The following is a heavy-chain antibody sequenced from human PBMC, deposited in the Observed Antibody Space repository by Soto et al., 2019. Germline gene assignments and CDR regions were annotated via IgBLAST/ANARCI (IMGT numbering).Heavy chain of an antibody. CDR1: GYTFTSYD. D-gene: IGHD2-2*01. V-gene: IGHV1-18*01. CDR2: ISAYNGNT. CDR3: ARDWTPAGPFDS. J-gene: IGHJ4*02. Sequence: SVKVACTASGYTFTSYDINWVRQATGQGLEWMGWISAYNGNTNYAQKLQGRVTMTTDTSTSTASMGLRSLRSDDTAVFYCARDWTPAGPFDSWGQGTLVTVPS.